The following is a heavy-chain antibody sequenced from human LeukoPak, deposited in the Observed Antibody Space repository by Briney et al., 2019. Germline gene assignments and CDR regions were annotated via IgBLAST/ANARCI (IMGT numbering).Heavy chain of an antibody. Sequence: GGSLRLSCAASGFTFGGYGMSWVRQAPGKGLEWVSGINWNGGSTTYADSVKGRFTISRDNANSSLYLQMNSLRSEDTALYYCARGLDGYYVLYYFDYWGQGTLVTVSS. CDR1: GFTFGGYG. D-gene: IGHD3-10*02. CDR3: ARGLDGYYVLYYFDY. V-gene: IGHV3-20*04. J-gene: IGHJ4*02. CDR2: INWNGGST.